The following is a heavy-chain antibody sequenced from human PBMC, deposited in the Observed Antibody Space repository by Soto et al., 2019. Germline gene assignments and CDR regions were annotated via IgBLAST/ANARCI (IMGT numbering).Heavy chain of an antibody. Sequence: GESLKISGKVSGYSFTGYWISWVRQMPGKGLEWMGRIDPSGSYTNYSPSFQGHVTISADKSISTAYLQWSSLKPSDAAMYYCARLSLSGGSNEGMDVWGQGTTVTVSS. J-gene: IGHJ6*01. CDR1: GYSFTGYW. CDR2: IDPSGSYT. CDR3: ARLSLSGGSNEGMDV. D-gene: IGHD2-15*01. V-gene: IGHV5-10-1*01.